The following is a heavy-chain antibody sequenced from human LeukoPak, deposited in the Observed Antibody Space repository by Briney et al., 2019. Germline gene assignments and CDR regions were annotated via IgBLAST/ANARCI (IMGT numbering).Heavy chain of an antibody. J-gene: IGHJ4*02. V-gene: IGHV3-48*04. D-gene: IGHD3-22*01. CDR2: ISSSSSTI. CDR3: ARDRIAYYYDREGYFDY. Sequence: PGGSLRLSCAASGFTFSSYSMNWVRQAPGKGLEGVSYISSSSSTIYYADSAKGRFTISRDNAKNSLYLQMNSLRAEDTAVYYCARDRIAYYYDREGYFDYWGQGTLVTVSS. CDR1: GFTFSSYS.